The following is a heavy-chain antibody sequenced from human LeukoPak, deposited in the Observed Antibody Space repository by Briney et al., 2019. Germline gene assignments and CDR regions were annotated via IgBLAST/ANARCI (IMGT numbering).Heavy chain of an antibody. Sequence: GGSLRLSCAVSGFIFDDYAMHWVRQPPGKGLEWVSLISGDIHSTFYADSVKGRFTISRDKSKNSLYLQMNSLRNDDTALYYCARDTEGYIYGYYYYGMDVWGQGTTVTVSS. CDR1: GFIFDDYA. CDR2: ISGDIHST. CDR3: ARDTEGYIYGYYYYGMDV. J-gene: IGHJ6*02. D-gene: IGHD5-18*01. V-gene: IGHV3-43*02.